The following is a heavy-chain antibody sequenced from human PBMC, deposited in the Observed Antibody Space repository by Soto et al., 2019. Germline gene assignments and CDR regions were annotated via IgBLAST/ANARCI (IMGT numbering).Heavy chain of an antibody. D-gene: IGHD3-3*01. CDR1: GGSISSGGYY. Sequence: NPSETLSLTCTVSGGSISSGGYYWSWIRQHPGKGLEWIGYIYYSGSTYYNPSLKSRVTISVDTSKNQFSLKLSSVTAADTAVYYCARDFGMEDRLSDPWGQGTLVTVSS. V-gene: IGHV4-31*03. J-gene: IGHJ5*02. CDR2: IYYSGST. CDR3: ARDFGMEDRLSDP.